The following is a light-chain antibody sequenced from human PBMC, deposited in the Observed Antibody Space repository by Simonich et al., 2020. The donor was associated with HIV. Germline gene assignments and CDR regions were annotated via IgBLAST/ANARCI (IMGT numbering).Light chain of an antibody. CDR2: EDS. J-gene: IGLJ3*02. V-gene: IGLV3-10*01. Sequence: SYELTQPPSVSVSPGQTARITCSGDALPKEYAYWYPQTSGQAPVLVIYEDSKRPSGIPERFSGSSSGTMATLTISGAQVEDEADYYCYSTDSSGNHSWVFGGGTKLTVL. CDR1: ALPKEY. CDR3: YSTDSSGNHSWV.